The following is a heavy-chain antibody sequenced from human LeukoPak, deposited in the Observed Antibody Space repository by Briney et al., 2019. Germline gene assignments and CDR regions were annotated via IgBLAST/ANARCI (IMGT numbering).Heavy chain of an antibody. CDR3: ALLAVASDFDY. Sequence: GGSLRLSCAVSGFPFSVYEMNWVRQPPGKWLEWVSNIGSSGSTIYYADSVKGRFSISRDNAKSSLYLQMNSPRVEDTAVYYCALLAVASDFDYWGQGALVTVSS. V-gene: IGHV3-48*03. CDR2: IGSSGSTI. CDR1: GFPFSVYE. J-gene: IGHJ4*02. D-gene: IGHD6-19*01.